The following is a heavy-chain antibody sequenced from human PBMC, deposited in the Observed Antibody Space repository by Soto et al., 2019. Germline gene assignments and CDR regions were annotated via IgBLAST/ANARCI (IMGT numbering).Heavy chain of an antibody. V-gene: IGHV4-59*01. CDR2: IYYSGST. Sequence: PSETLSLTCTVSGGSISSYYWSWIRQSPGRGLEWIGYIYYSGSTYYNPSLRSRVTISLDASKNQFSLKLSSVTAADTAVYYCARGFYDSTGYYDSWGQGTLVTVSS. J-gene: IGHJ4*02. CDR1: GGSISSYY. D-gene: IGHD3-22*01. CDR3: ARGFYDSTGYYDS.